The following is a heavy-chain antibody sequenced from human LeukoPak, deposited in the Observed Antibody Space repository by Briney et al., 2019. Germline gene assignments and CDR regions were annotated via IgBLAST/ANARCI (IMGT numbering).Heavy chain of an antibody. CDR3: AKGHYGDYRDYMDV. CDR2: ISGSGGST. Sequence: GGSLRLSCAASGFTFSSYAMSWVRQAPGKGLEWVSTISGSGGSTYYADSVKGRFTISRDNSKNTLYLQMNSLRAEDTAVYYCAKGHYGDYRDYMDVWGKGTTVTVSS. J-gene: IGHJ6*03. V-gene: IGHV3-23*01. CDR1: GFTFSSYA. D-gene: IGHD4-17*01.